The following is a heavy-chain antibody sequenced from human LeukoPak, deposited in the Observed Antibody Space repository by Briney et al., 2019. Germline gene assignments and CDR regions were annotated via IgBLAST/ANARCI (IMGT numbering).Heavy chain of an antibody. CDR2: IRTSGGII. CDR3: ARGAGYSAYDDYFDY. V-gene: IGHV3-48*03. D-gene: IGHD5-12*01. Sequence: GGSLRLSCAASGFTFRSYGMNWVRQAPGKGLEWVSYIRTSGGIIYYADSVKGRFTISRDNAKNSLFLQMNSLRAEDTAVYYCARGAGYSAYDDYFDYWGQGTLVTVSS. J-gene: IGHJ4*02. CDR1: GFTFRSYG.